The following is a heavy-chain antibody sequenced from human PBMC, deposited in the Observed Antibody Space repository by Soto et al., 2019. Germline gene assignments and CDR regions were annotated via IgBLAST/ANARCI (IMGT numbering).Heavy chain of an antibody. Sequence: LGGSLRLSCAASGFTFSSYSMNWVRQAPGKGLEWVSSISSSSSYIYCADSVKGRFTISRDNAKNSLYLQMNSLRAEDTAVYYCATYSGNYERYGVYYGMDVWGQGTKVTVSS. J-gene: IGHJ6*02. CDR3: ATYSGNYERYGVYYGMDV. D-gene: IGHD1-26*01. V-gene: IGHV3-21*04. CDR2: ISSSSSYI. CDR1: GFTFSSYS.